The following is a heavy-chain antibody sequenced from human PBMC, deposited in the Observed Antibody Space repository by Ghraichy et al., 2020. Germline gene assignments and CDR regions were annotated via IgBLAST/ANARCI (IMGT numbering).Heavy chain of an antibody. V-gene: IGHV3-23*01. CDR2: ISGNSGST. CDR1: GFPFSSYA. CDR3: AKYRWELQRFDD. J-gene: IGHJ4*02. Sequence: GSLRLTCEASGFPFSSYAMSWVRQAPGKGLEWVSTISGNSGSTYFADSVKGRFTISRDNSKNTLYLQMNSLRADDTAVYYCAKYRWELQRFDDWGQGTLVTVSS. D-gene: IGHD1-26*01.